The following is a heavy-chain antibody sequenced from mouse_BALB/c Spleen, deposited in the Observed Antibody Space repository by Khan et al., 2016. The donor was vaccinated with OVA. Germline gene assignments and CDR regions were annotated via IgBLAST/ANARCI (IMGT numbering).Heavy chain of an antibody. D-gene: IGHD1-1*02. CDR3: AGRGLRWDFDY. CDR1: GYTFINYW. J-gene: IGHJ2*01. CDR2: INPSTGDT. V-gene: IGHV1-7*01. Sequence: QVQLKESGAELAKPGASVKMSCKASGYTFINYWILWVKQRPGQGLEWIGYINPSTGDTANNHNFKDKVTLSADKSSRTSYMQLSSLTSEDSAVYYCAGRGLRWDFDYWGEGTTLTVSS.